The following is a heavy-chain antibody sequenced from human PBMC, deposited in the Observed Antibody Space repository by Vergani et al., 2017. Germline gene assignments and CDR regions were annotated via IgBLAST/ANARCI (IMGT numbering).Heavy chain of an antibody. CDR1: GFTFSNYW. CDR3: AKDHSRWSSGWSNGDY. V-gene: IGHV3-74*01. J-gene: IGHJ4*02. Sequence: VQLAESGGGVVQPGGSLRLSCTASGFTFSNYWMQWVRQAPGKGLMWVSRINSDGDSTSYADSVKGRFTISRDNSKNTLYLQMNSLRAEDTAVYYCAKDHSRWSSGWSNGDYWGQGTLVTVSS. D-gene: IGHD6-19*01. CDR2: INSDGDST.